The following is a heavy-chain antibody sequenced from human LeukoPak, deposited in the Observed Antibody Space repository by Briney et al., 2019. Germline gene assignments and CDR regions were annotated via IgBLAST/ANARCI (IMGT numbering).Heavy chain of an antibody. D-gene: IGHD6-13*01. CDR2: IYHSGST. CDR1: GGSISSSNW. V-gene: IGHV4-4*02. CDR3: ARGIAAADDYYYYYMDV. Sequence: SETLSLTCAVSGGSISSSNWWSWVRQPPGKGLEWIGEIYHSGSTNYNPSLKSRVTISVDKSKNQFSLKLSSVTAADTAVYYCARGIAAADDYYYYYMDVWGKGTTVTVSS. J-gene: IGHJ6*03.